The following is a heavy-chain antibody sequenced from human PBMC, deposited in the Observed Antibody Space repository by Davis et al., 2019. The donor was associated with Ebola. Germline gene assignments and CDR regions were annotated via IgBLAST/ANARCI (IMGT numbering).Heavy chain of an antibody. J-gene: IGHJ4*02. D-gene: IGHD3-22*01. V-gene: IGHV3-7*01. Sequence: GESLKISCAASGFTFSSYWMSWVRQAPGKGLEWVANIKQDGSEKYYVDSVKGRFTISRDNAKNSLYLQMNSLRAEDTAVYYCARYYYDSSGYYYRDWGQGTLVTVSS. CDR3: ARYYYDSSGYYYRD. CDR1: GFTFSSYW. CDR2: IKQDGSEK.